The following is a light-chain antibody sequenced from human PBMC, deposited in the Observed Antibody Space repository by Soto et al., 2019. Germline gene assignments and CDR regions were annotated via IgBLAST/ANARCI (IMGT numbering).Light chain of an antibody. CDR3: CSYAGDTTFFV. CDR2: EVN. CDR1: SCDVGSYYP. J-gene: IGLJ1*01. V-gene: IGLV2-23*02. Sequence: QSALTQPASVSGSPGQSIAISSTGTSCDVGSYYPVSWFQQHPGKAPKLIIYEVNKRPSGVSDRFSGSKSGNTASLTISGLQTSDEAEYYCCSYAGDTTFFVFGTGTKVTVL.